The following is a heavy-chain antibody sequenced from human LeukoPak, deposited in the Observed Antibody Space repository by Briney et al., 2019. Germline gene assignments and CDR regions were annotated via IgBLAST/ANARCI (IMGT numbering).Heavy chain of an antibody. CDR2: IYPGDSDT. D-gene: IGHD3-10*01. Sequence: KHGESLKISCKGSGYSFTSYWIGWVRQIPGKGLEWMGIIYPGDSDTRYSPSFQGQVTISADKSISTAYLQWSSLKASDTAMYYCARKYYYGSGSKYYFDYWGQGTLVTVSS. CDR1: GYSFTSYW. CDR3: ARKYYYGSGSKYYFDY. J-gene: IGHJ4*02. V-gene: IGHV5-51*01.